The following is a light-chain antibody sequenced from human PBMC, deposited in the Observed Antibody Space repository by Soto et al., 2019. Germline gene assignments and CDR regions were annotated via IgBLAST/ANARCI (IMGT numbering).Light chain of an antibody. Sequence: QSALTQPASVSGSPGQSITISCTGTSSDVGGHNFVSWYQQHPGRAPKLMIYDVRNRPSGVSNRFSGSKSANTASLVISGLQAEDEADYYCSSYSSSATPVFGGGTQLTVL. CDR2: DVR. CDR1: SSDVGGHNF. CDR3: SSYSSSATPV. V-gene: IGLV2-14*03. J-gene: IGLJ7*01.